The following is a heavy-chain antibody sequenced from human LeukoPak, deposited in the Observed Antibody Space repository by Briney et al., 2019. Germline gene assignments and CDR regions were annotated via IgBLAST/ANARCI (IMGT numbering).Heavy chain of an antibody. CDR1: GGSISSSSYY. Sequence: PSEILSLTCTVSGGSISSSSYYWGWIRQPPGKGLEWIGSIYYSGSTYYNPSLKSRVTISVDTSKNQFSLKLSSVTAADTAVYYCGHFRLDNFDYWGQGTLVTVSS. V-gene: IGHV4-39*01. J-gene: IGHJ4*02. CDR2: IYYSGST. CDR3: GHFRLDNFDY. D-gene: IGHD3-3*02.